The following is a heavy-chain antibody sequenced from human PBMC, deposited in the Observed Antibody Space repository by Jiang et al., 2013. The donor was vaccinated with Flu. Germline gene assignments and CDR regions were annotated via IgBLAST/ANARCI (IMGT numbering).Heavy chain of an antibody. CDR3: ARWGPTVEAAGFDY. CDR1: GDTVSGNTIT. CDR2: IYYRSKWDS. Sequence: QTLSLTCAISGDTVSGNTITWNWIRQSPSRGLEWLGRIYYRSKWDSDYALFVKSRIIIIPDTSRNEFSLQLNSVTPEDTAVYYCARWGPTVEAAGFDYWGQGILVTVSS. V-gene: IGHV6-1*01. J-gene: IGHJ4*02. D-gene: IGHD6-13*01.